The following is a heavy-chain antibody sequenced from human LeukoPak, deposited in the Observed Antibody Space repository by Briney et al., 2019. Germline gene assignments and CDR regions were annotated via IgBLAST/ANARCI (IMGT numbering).Heavy chain of an antibody. V-gene: IGHV1-18*01. Sequence: VSVKVSCKASGYTFTSYGISWVRQAPGQGLEWMGWISAYNGNTNYAQKLQGRVTMTADTSTSTAYMELRSLRSDDTAVYYCARVITIFGVVIPPNFDYWGQGTLVTVSS. D-gene: IGHD3-3*01. CDR2: ISAYNGNT. J-gene: IGHJ4*02. CDR3: ARVITIFGVVIPPNFDY. CDR1: GYTFTSYG.